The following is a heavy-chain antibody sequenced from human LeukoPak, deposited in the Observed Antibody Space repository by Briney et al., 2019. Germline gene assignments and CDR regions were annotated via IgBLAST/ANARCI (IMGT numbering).Heavy chain of an antibody. D-gene: IGHD4-17*01. CDR1: GFTFSSYS. J-gene: IGHJ4*02. Sequence: GGSLRLSCAASGFTFSSYSMNGVCPAPGGGVEGVSYISISSSTIYYADTVKGRFTIPRDSAKNSLYLQMNGLRAEDTAVYVCARAHYGDYLNWGQGTLVTVSS. CDR3: ARAHYGDYLN. V-gene: IGHV3-48*01. CDR2: ISISSSTI.